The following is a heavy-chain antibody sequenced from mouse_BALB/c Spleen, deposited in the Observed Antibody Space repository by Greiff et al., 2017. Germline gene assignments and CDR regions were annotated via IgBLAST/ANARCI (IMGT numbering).Heavy chain of an antibody. CDR3: ARGDYYGKGMDY. V-gene: IGHV1S137*01. Sequence: VMLVESGAELVRPGVSVKISCKGSGYTFTDYAMHWVKQSHAKSLELIGVISTYYGDASYNQKFKGKATMTVDKSSSTAYMELARLTSEDSAIYYCARGDYYGKGMDYWGQGTSVTVSS. D-gene: IGHD2-1*01. CDR2: ISTYYGDA. J-gene: IGHJ4*01. CDR1: GYTFTDYA.